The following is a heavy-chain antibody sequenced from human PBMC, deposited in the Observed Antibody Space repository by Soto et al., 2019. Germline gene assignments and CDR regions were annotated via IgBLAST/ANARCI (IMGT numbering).Heavy chain of an antibody. CDR3: ARRVIGSSRAFDI. Sequence: PGGSLRLCCAASGFAFSSHPMSWVRQAPEKGLEWVAGISDGGGLTYNADSVRGRFTISRDNSRNTLYLQMNSLRAEDTAVYYCARRVIGSSRAFDILGQGTMVTVSS. D-gene: IGHD3-10*01. J-gene: IGHJ3*02. V-gene: IGHV3-23*01. CDR2: ISDGGGLT. CDR1: GFAFSSHP.